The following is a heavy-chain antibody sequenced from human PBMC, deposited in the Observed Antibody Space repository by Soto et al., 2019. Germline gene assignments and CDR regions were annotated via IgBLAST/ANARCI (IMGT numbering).Heavy chain of an antibody. J-gene: IGHJ6*02. Sequence: SVKVSCKASGVTFSSYAISWVRQAPGQGLEWMGGIIPIFGTANYAQKFQGRVTITADKSTSTAYMELSSLRSEDTAVYYCARAGYCSSTSCYHRYYYGMDVWGQGTTVTVSS. CDR3: ARAGYCSSTSCYHRYYYGMDV. V-gene: IGHV1-69*06. CDR1: GVTFSSYA. CDR2: IIPIFGTA. D-gene: IGHD2-2*01.